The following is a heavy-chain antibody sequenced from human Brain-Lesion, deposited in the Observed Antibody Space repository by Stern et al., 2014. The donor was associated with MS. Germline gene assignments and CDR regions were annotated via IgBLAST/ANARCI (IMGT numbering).Heavy chain of an antibody. CDR2: LYTTGSP. D-gene: IGHD5-18*01. CDR3: ARDKEDTNMAFRYFDN. CDR1: GGSVGSGSYD. Sequence: VQLVESGPGLVKPSQTLSLTCTVSGGSVGSGSYDWSWIRQPAGKGLEWIGRLYTTGSPYYNPPLKSRVSLSIDPAQTQFSLSLTSVTAADTAVYYCARDKEDTNMAFRYFDNWGQGTLVTVSS. V-gene: IGHV4-61*02. J-gene: IGHJ4*02.